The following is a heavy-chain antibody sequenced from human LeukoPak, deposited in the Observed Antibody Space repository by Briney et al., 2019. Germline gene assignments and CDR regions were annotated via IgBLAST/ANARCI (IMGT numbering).Heavy chain of an antibody. Sequence: SETLSLTCTVSGGSISSSSYYWGWIRQPPGKGLEWIGSICYSGSTYYNPSLKSRVTISVDTSKNQFSLKLSSVTAADTAVYYCARHVYCSSTSCYLYFDYWGQGTLVTVSS. CDR3: ARHVYCSSTSCYLYFDY. CDR1: GGSISSSSYY. CDR2: ICYSGST. V-gene: IGHV4-39*01. D-gene: IGHD2-2*01. J-gene: IGHJ4*02.